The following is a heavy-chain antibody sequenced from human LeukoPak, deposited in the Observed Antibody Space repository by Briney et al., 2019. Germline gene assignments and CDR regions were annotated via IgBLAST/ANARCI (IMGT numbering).Heavy chain of an antibody. D-gene: IGHD6-6*01. V-gene: IGHV4-4*07. CDR3: AREASSESFFDY. CDR2: IYKGST. Sequence: SETLSLTCTVSGGFISSYYWSWIRQPAGKGLEWIGRIYKGSTSYNPSLKSRVTMSVDTSKNQFSLRLTSVTAADTVVYYCAREASSESFFDYWGQGTLVTVSS. J-gene: IGHJ4*02. CDR1: GGFISSYY.